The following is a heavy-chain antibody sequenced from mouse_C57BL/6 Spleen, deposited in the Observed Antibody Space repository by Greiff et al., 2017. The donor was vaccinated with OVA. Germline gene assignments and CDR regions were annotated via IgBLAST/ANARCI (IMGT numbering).Heavy chain of an antibody. J-gene: IGHJ4*01. Sequence: VQLQQSGPELVKPGASVKMSCKASGYTFTDYNMHWVKQSHGKSLEWIGYINPNNGGTSYNQKFKGKATLTVNKSSSTAYMELRSLTSEDSAVYYCAKAFPYDRGAMDYWGQGTSVTVSS. CDR3: AKAFPYDRGAMDY. D-gene: IGHD2-12*01. V-gene: IGHV1-22*01. CDR2: INPNNGGT. CDR1: GYTFTDYN.